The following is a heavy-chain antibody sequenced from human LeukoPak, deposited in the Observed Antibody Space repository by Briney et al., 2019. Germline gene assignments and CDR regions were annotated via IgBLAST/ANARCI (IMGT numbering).Heavy chain of an antibody. V-gene: IGHV4-4*07. D-gene: IGHD3-22*01. CDR1: GGSISSYY. Sequence: SETLSLTCTVSGGSISSYYWSWIRQPAGKGLEWIGRIYTSGSTNYNPSLKSRVTMSVDTSKNQFSLKLSSVTAADTAVYYCARTLYDSSGYYYYFDYWGQGTLVTVSS. CDR2: IYTSGST. CDR3: ARTLYDSSGYYYYFDY. J-gene: IGHJ4*02.